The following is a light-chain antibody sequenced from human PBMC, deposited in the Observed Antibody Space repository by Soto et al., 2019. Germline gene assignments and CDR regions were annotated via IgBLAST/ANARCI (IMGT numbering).Light chain of an antibody. CDR3: GADHGSGSNFVLV. CDR1: AGSRNLK. V-gene: IGLV9-49*01. Sequence: QPVLTQPPSASASLGAWAPPTSPLGAGSRNLKLAWYQQRPGKGPRFVMRVGTGGIVGSKGDGIPDRFSVLGSGLNRYLTIKNIQEEDESDYHCGADHGSGSNFVLVFGGGTKVTVL. J-gene: IGLJ2*01. CDR2: VGTGGIVG.